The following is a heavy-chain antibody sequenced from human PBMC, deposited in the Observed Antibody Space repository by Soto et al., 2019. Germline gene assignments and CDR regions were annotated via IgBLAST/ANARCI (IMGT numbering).Heavy chain of an antibody. Sequence: GGSLRLSCAASGFTFSSYCMNWVRQAPGKGLEWVSSISSSSSYIYYADSVKVRFTISRDNAKNSLYLQMNSLRAEDTAVYYCARDSFPGVYYYGMDVWGQGTTVTLSS. D-gene: IGHD7-27*01. J-gene: IGHJ6*02. V-gene: IGHV3-21*01. CDR3: ARDSFPGVYYYGMDV. CDR1: GFTFSSYC. CDR2: ISSSSSYI.